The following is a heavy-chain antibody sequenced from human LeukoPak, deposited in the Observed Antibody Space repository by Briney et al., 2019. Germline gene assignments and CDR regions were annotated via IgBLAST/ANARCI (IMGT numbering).Heavy chain of an antibody. J-gene: IGHJ4*02. Sequence: GGPLRLSCAASGFTFDDYAMHWVRQAPGKGLEWVSGISWNSGSIGYADSVKGRFTISRDNAKNSLYLQMNSLRAEDMALYYCAKDFLSDYYDSSGYFDYWGQGTLVTVSS. D-gene: IGHD3-22*01. CDR2: ISWNSGSI. CDR1: GFTFDDYA. CDR3: AKDFLSDYYDSSGYFDY. V-gene: IGHV3-9*03.